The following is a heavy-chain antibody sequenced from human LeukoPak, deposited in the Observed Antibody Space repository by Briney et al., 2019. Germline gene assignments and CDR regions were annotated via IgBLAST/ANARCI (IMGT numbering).Heavy chain of an antibody. CDR1: GGSISTYY. Sequence: SETLSLTCTVSGGSISTYYWSWIRHPPGKGLEWIGYIYYTGSTNYNPSLKSRVTISVDTSKNQFSLKLSSVTAADTAVYYCARDASGQANAFDIWGQGTMVTVSS. D-gene: IGHD3-10*01. CDR2: IYYTGST. J-gene: IGHJ3*02. CDR3: ARDASGQANAFDI. V-gene: IGHV4-59*01.